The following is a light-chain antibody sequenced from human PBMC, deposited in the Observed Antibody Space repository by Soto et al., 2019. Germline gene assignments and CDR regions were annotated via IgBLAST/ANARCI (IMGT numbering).Light chain of an antibody. J-gene: IGKJ4*01. CDR1: HSVSSR. CDR3: QHYTNWPLT. V-gene: IGKV3-15*01. CDR2: GAS. Sequence: EIVMTQSPATLSVSPGERATLSFRSSHSVSSRLAWYQQKPGQAPRLLIYGASTRATGLPARFSGSGSGTEFTLTISSLQSEDFAVYYCQHYTNWPLTFGGGTKVEIK.